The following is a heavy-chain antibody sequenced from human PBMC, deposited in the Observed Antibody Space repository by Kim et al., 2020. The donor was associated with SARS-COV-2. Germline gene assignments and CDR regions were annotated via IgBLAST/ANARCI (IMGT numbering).Heavy chain of an antibody. V-gene: IGHV1-46*01. Sequence: ASVKVSCKASGYTFTSYYMHWVRQAPGQGLEWMGIINPSGGSTSYAQKFQGRVTMTRDTSTSTVYMELSSLRSEDTAVYYCARDRGDYYGSGRGPDYWGQGTLVTVSS. D-gene: IGHD3-10*01. CDR1: GYTFTSYY. CDR2: INPSGGST. J-gene: IGHJ4*02. CDR3: ARDRGDYYGSGRGPDY.